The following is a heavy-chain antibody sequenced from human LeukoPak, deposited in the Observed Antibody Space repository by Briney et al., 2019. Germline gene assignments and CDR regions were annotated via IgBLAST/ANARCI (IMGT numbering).Heavy chain of an antibody. CDR1: GFTFSSYA. CDR3: ARDYYDSSGYAHDY. V-gene: IGHV3-23*01. J-gene: IGHJ4*02. CDR2: ISGSGGST. Sequence: PGGSLRLSCAASGFTFSSYAMNWVRQAPGKGLEWVSAISGSGGSTYYADSVKGRFTISRDNSKNTLYLQMNSLRAEDTAVYYCARDYYDSSGYAHDYWGQGTLVTVSS. D-gene: IGHD3-22*01.